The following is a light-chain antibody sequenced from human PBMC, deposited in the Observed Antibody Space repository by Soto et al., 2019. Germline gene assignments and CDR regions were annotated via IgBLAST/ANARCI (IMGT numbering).Light chain of an antibody. Sequence: QSALTQPPSVSGSPGQTVTISCTGNICDMGGGNFVHWYQQHPGTVPKLLIYDDTYRPSGVSDRFSGSKSGTAASLTITGLQAEDEADYYCHSYGSGRSAGVFGGGTKLTVL. CDR3: HSYGSGRSAGV. CDR2: DDT. CDR1: ICDMGGGNF. V-gene: IGLV1-40*01. J-gene: IGLJ3*02.